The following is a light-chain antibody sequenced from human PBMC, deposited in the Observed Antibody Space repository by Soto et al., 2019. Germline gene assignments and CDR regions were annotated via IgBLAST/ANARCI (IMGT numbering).Light chain of an antibody. CDR1: QSISSN. CDR3: QQTYRTPLT. J-gene: IGKJ4*01. V-gene: IGKV1-39*01. Sequence: DIQMTQSPSSLSASLGDRVTITCRASQSISSNLNWYQQKPGKAPKLLIYGVSRLQSGVPSRFSGSGSGTDFTLTISSLQPEDFATYYCQQTYRTPLTFGGGTKVDI. CDR2: GVS.